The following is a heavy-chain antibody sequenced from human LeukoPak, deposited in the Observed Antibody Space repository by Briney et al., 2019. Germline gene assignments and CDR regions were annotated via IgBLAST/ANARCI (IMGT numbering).Heavy chain of an antibody. D-gene: IGHD3-22*01. V-gene: IGHV1-69*13. CDR1: GGTFSSYA. CDR3: ASTLHYYDSSDEGKPRNFDY. CDR2: IIPIFGTA. Sequence: GASVKVSCKASGGTFSSYAISWVRQAPGQGLEWMGGIIPIFGTANYAQKFQGRVTITADESTSTAYMELSSLRAEDTAVYYCASTLHYYDSSDEGKPRNFDYWGQGTLVTVSS. J-gene: IGHJ4*02.